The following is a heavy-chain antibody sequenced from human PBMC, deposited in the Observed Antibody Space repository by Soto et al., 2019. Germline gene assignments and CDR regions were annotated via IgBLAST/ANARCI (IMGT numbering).Heavy chain of an antibody. CDR2: INPSGGST. Sequence: ASVKVSCKASGYTFTSYYMHWVRQAPGQGLEWMGIINPSGGSTSYAQKFQGRLTMTRDTSTSTVYMELSSLRSEDTAVYYCARDRECGYSYGSFQHWGQGTLVTVSS. D-gene: IGHD5-18*01. CDR3: ARDRECGYSYGSFQH. V-gene: IGHV1-46*03. CDR1: GYTFTSYY. J-gene: IGHJ1*01.